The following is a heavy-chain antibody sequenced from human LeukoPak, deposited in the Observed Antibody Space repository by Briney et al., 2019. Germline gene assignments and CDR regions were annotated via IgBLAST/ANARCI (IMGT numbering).Heavy chain of an antibody. J-gene: IGHJ6*03. Sequence: PSRTLSLTCSVSGYSISSGYYWGWIRQPPGKGLEWIGSVFHSGITYYKPSLKSRVTILVDTSKNQFSLKLTSVTAADTAVYYCARGFDYYYMDVWGKGITVIVSS. CDR1: GYSISSGYY. V-gene: IGHV4-38-2*02. CDR3: ARGFDYYYMDV. CDR2: VFHSGIT.